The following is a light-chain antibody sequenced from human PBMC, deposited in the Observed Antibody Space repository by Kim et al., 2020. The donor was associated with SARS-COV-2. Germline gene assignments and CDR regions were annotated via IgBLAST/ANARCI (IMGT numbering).Light chain of an antibody. J-gene: IGKJ2*01. CDR2: AAS. CDR3: QQGYSTPYT. V-gene: IGKV1-39*01. Sequence: SASVGDRVTNSCRANQNIGSYLSWFQQTPGKAPKLLIYAASSLQSGVPSRFSGSGSVTDFTLTISSLQPEDFATYFCQQGYSTPYTFGQGTKLEI. CDR1: QNIGSY.